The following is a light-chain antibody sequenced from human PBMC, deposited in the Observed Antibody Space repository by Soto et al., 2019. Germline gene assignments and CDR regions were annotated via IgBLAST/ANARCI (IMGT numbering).Light chain of an antibody. Sequence: AIQMTQSPASLSASVGDRVTITCRASQAIRNDLGWYQQKPGKAPNLLIFGASNLQVGVPVRFSASGSGTNFTLTISNLQPEDFAGYYCLQGYTYPWTFGQGTKVDIK. CDR2: GAS. J-gene: IGKJ1*01. CDR1: QAIRND. V-gene: IGKV1-6*01. CDR3: LQGYTYPWT.